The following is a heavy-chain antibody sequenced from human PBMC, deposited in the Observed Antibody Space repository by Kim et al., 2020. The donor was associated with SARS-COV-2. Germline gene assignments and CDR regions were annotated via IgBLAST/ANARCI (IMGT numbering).Heavy chain of an antibody. CDR1: GGTFSSYA. V-gene: IGHV1-69*13. CDR3: ARDLAAPDPGGWFDP. CDR2: IIPIFGTA. J-gene: IGHJ5*02. Sequence: SVKVSCKASGGTFSSYAISWVRQAPGQGLEWMGGIIPIFGTANYAQKFQGRVTITADESTSTAYMELSSLRSEDTAVYYCARDLAAPDPGGWFDPWGQGTLVTVSS. D-gene: IGHD6-6*01.